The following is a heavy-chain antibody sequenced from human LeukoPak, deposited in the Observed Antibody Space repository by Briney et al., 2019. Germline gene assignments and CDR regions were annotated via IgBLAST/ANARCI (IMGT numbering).Heavy chain of an antibody. CDR3: ASDRYDPYCSGGSCYPFDY. D-gene: IGHD2-15*01. J-gene: IGHJ4*02. CDR1: GGSISSSSYY. Sequence: SETLSLTCTVSGGSISSSSYYWGWIRQPPGKGLEWIGSIYYSGSTYYNPSLKSRVTISVDTSKNQYSLKLSSVTAADTAVYYCASDRYDPYCSGGSCYPFDYWGQGTLVTVSS. CDR2: IYYSGST. V-gene: IGHV4-39*01.